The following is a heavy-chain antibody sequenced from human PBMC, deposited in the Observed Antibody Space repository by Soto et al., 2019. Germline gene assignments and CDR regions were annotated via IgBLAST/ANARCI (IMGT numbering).Heavy chain of an antibody. CDR3: ATSPTGYCSGGNCYMDYMDV. CDR2: ISSSSSTI. J-gene: IGHJ6*03. D-gene: IGHD2-15*01. CDR1: GFTFSSYS. V-gene: IGHV3-48*01. Sequence: GGSLRLSCAASGFTFSSYSMNWVRQAPGKGLEWVSYISSSSSTIYYADSVKGRFTISRDNAKNSLYLQMNSLRAEDTAVYYCATSPTGYCSGGNCYMDYMDVWGKGTTVTVSS.